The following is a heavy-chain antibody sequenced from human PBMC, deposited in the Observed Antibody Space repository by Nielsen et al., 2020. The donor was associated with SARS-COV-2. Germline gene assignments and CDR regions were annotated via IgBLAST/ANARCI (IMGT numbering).Heavy chain of an antibody. CDR1: GYTFSHYS. CDR3: ASRIAAAFDF. D-gene: IGHD6-13*01. J-gene: IGHJ4*02. Sequence: ASVKVSCKASGYTFSHYSLHWVRQAPGQGLQWMGWINGGDGNTKYSQEFQGGLTITRDTSASTVYMALSSLRSEDTAIYYCASRIAAAFDFWGQGTLLAVSS. V-gene: IGHV1-3*01. CDR2: INGGDGNT.